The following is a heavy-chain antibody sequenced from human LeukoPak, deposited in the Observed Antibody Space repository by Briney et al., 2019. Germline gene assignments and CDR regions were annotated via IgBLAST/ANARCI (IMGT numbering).Heavy chain of an antibody. CDR2: ISTGGST. J-gene: IGHJ4*02. CDR1: GLTVSRHY. V-gene: IGHV3-53*01. Sequence: PGGSLRLSCVASGLTVSRHYMTWVRQAPGKGLEWLSVISTGGSTNYADSVKGRFTISRDNSKNILYLQMNSLRAEDTAVYYCARDDYYDSSDLDYWGQGILVTVSS. CDR3: ARDDYYDSSDLDY. D-gene: IGHD3-22*01.